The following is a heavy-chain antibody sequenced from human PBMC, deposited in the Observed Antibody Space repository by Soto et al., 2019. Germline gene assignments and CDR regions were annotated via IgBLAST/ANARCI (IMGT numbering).Heavy chain of an antibody. CDR3: ARELSGGFGELFPNNWFDP. D-gene: IGHD3-10*01. V-gene: IGHV1-18*01. J-gene: IGHJ5*02. CDR2: ISAYNGNT. Sequence: ASVKVSCKASGYTFTSYGISWVRQAPGQGLEWMGWISAYNGNTNYAQKLQGRVTMTTDTSTSTAYMELRSLRSDDTAVYYCARELSGGFGELFPNNWFDPWGQGTLVTVSS. CDR1: GYTFTSYG.